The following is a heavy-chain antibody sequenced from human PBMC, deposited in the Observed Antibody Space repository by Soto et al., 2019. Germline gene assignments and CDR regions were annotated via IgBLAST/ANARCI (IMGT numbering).Heavy chain of an antibody. CDR2: IIPIFGTA. V-gene: IGHV1-69*01. CDR3: ATGGPDFGNSHYYYGMDV. Sequence: QVQLVQSGAEVKKPGSSVKVSCKASGGTFSSYAISWVRQAPGQGLEWMGGIIPIFGTANYAQKFQGRVTITADESTSTAYMELSSLRSEDTAVNYCATGGPDFGNSHYYYGMDVWGQGTTVTVSS. J-gene: IGHJ6*02. D-gene: IGHD3-3*01. CDR1: GGTFSSYA.